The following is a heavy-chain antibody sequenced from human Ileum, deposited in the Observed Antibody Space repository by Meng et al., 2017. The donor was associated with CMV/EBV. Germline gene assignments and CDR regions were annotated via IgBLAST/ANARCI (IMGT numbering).Heavy chain of an antibody. CDR3: ARGNDDFWSDYRGAFDS. V-gene: IGHV4-39*07. D-gene: IGHD3-3*01. J-gene: IGHJ4*02. CDR2: MYYTGTA. CDR1: GGSISSSY. Sequence: SETLSLTCTVSGGSISSSYWGWIRQPPGKGLEWIGSMYYTGTASYNPSLESRVTISTDTSRNQLSLRLKSVTAADTAVFYCARGNDDFWSDYRGAFDSWGPGALVTVSS.